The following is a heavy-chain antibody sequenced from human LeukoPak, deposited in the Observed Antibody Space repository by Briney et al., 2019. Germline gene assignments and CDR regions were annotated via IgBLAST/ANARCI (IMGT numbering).Heavy chain of an antibody. D-gene: IGHD7-27*01. V-gene: IGHV1-18*01. CDR3: ARVHGDPDFDY. Sequence: VALVKVSCKASGYTFTTYGIGWVRQAPGQGLEWMGWISAYNGNAIYAQKFQGRVTMTTDTSTATAYMELRSLRSDDTAVYYCARVHGDPDFDYWGQGTLVTVSS. CDR2: ISAYNGNA. J-gene: IGHJ4*02. CDR1: GYTFTTYG.